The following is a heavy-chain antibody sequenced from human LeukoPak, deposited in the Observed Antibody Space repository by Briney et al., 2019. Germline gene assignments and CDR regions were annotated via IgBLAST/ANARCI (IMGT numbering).Heavy chain of an antibody. CDR3: AKVPGDYGDYVYYYYGMDV. D-gene: IGHD4-17*01. Sequence: PGGSLRLSCAASGFTVSSNYMSWVRQAPGKGLEWVSVIYSGGSTYYADSVKGRFTISRDNSKNTLYLQMNSLRAEDTAVYYCAKVPGDYGDYVYYYYGMDVWGQGTTVTVS. CDR2: IYSGGST. J-gene: IGHJ6*02. V-gene: IGHV3-66*01. CDR1: GFTVSSNY.